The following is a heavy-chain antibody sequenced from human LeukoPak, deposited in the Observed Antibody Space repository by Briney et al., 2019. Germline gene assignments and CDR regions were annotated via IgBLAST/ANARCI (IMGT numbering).Heavy chain of an antibody. Sequence: ASVKVSCEASGYTFTGYYMHWVRQAPGQGLEWMGWINPNSGGTNYAQKFQGRVTMTRDTSISTAYMELSRLRSDDTAVYYCARDRADIVVVAVEGYYYGMDVWGQGTTVTVSS. CDR3: ARDRADIVVVAVEGYYYGMDV. CDR1: GYTFTGYY. D-gene: IGHD2-15*01. V-gene: IGHV1-2*02. J-gene: IGHJ6*02. CDR2: INPNSGGT.